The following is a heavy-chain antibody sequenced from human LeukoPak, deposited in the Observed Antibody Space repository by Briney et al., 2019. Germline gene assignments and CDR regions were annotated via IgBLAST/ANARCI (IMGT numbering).Heavy chain of an antibody. V-gene: IGHV1-18*01. CDR3: ARDYSGSYYGGAIDY. J-gene: IGHJ4*02. CDR2: ISAHNGNT. CDR1: GYTFTSYG. Sequence: ASVTVSCKATGYTFTSYGISWVRQAPGQGLEWMGWISAHNGNTNYAQRLQGRVTMTTDTFTSTAYMELRSLRSDDTAVYYCARDYSGSYYGGAIDYWGQGTLVTVSS. D-gene: IGHD1-26*01.